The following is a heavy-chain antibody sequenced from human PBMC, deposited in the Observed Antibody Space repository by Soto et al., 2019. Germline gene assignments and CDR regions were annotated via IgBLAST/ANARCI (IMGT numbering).Heavy chain of an antibody. CDR1: GFSITNTW. CDR2: VKSKAAGGTA. Sequence: EVQLVESGAGLVQPGGSLRLSFAASGFSITNTWMHCVRQAPGNGLAWVGRVKSKAAGGTADYAAPVKGRFTVSRDESKNTQYLQMNSLKIEDSTVYYCTSYPDFFGGHTLLWGQGTPVTVSS. CDR3: TSYPDFFGGHTLL. V-gene: IGHV3-15*07. D-gene: IGHD3-3*01. J-gene: IGHJ4*02.